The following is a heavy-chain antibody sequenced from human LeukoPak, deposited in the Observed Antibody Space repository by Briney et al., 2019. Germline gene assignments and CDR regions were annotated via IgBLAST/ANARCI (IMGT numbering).Heavy chain of an antibody. CDR1: GFTFSYHC. D-gene: IGHD2-15*01. J-gene: IGHJ4*02. CDR2: ISSSSIYM. CDR3: ARPGGCSGDSCYFDY. Sequence: GGSLRLSCAASGFTFSYHCMNWVRQAPGKGLEWVASISSSSIYMSYADSVKGRFTISRDNAKNSLYLEMNSLRAEDAAVYYCARPGGCSGDSCYFDYWAQGTLVTVSS. V-gene: IGHV3-21*04.